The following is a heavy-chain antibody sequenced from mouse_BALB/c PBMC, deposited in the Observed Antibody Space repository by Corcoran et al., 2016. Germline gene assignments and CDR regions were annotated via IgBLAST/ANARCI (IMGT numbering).Heavy chain of an antibody. V-gene: IGHV1S34*01. Sequence: LVKTGASVKISCKASGYSFTGYYMHWVKQSNGKSLEWIGYISCYNGVTSYNQKFKGKATCTVDTSSTTAYMQFNRLTSEDSACYYCARVNDYDVGPLAYWVQGTLVTVSA. D-gene: IGHD2-4*01. J-gene: IGHJ3*01. CDR2: ISCYNGVT. CDR1: GYSFTGYY. CDR3: ARVNDYDVGPLAY.